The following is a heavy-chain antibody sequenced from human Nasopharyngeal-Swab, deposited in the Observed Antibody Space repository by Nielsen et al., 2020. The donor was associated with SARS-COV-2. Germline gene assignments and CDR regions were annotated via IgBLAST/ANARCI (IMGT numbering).Heavy chain of an antibody. J-gene: IGHJ6*02. CDR3: VGSSWYGDYYYYGMDV. D-gene: IGHD6-13*01. Sequence: SETLSLTCTVSGGSISSSSYYWGWIRQPPGKGLEWIGSIYYSGSTYYNPSLQSRVTISVDTSKNQFSLKLSSVTAADTAVYYCVGSSWYGDYYYYGMDVWGQGTTVTVSS. CDR1: GGSISSSSYY. CDR2: IYYSGST. V-gene: IGHV4-39*07.